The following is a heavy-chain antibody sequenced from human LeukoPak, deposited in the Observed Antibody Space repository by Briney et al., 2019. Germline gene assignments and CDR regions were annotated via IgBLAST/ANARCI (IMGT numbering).Heavy chain of an antibody. CDR2: INHSRST. D-gene: IGHD3-9*01. J-gene: IGHJ6*03. CDR1: GGSFSPYY. Sequence: SETLSLTCAVYGGSFSPYYWSWIHQSPDKGLEWIGEINHSRSTNYNPSLKSRVTISVDTSKNQFSLKLSSVTAADTAVYYCARLTYYDILTGYWGYYYYMDVWGKGTTVTVSS. V-gene: IGHV4-34*01. CDR3: ARLTYYDILTGYWGYYYYMDV.